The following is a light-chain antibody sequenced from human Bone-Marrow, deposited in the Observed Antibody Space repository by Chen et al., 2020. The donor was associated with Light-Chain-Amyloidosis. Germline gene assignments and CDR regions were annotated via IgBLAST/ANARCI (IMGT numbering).Light chain of an antibody. CDR3: QVWDRCSDRPV. CDR2: DVS. J-gene: IGLJ3*02. Sequence: SYVLTQPSSVSVAPGQTATTACGGNNIGYTSVHWYQQTPGQAPLLVVYDVSDRPAGIPGRLSGSNAGNAATLTIMRVEAWDEADYYCQVWDRCSDRPVFGGGTKLTVL. V-gene: IGLV3-21*02. CDR1: NIGYTS.